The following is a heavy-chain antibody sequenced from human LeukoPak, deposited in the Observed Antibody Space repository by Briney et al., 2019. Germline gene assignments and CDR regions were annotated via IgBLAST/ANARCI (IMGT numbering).Heavy chain of an antibody. CDR3: ARHTSYWFPFDY. V-gene: IGHV4-38-2*01. Sequence: SETLSLTCAVSGYSISSGYYWGWIRQPPGKGLEWIGSIYHSGDTYYNPSLKSRVTISVDTSKNQFSLKLNSVTAADTAVYYCARHTSYWFPFDYWGQGTLVTVSS. CDR1: GYSISSGYY. J-gene: IGHJ4*02. D-gene: IGHD1-26*01. CDR2: IYHSGDT.